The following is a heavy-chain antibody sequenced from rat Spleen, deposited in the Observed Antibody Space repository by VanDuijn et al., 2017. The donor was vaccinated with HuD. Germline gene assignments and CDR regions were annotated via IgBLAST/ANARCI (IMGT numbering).Heavy chain of an antibody. CDR1: GFTFSDYY. CDR3: ARPGITSYVMHA. CDR2: INYDGSST. Sequence: EVQLVESDGGLVQPGRSLKLSCAASGFTFSDYYMAWVRQAPTKGLEWVATINYDGSSTYYRDSVKGRFTISRDNAKSILYLQMDSLRSEDTATYFCARPGITSYVMHAWGQGVSVTVSS. V-gene: IGHV5-29*01. D-gene: IGHD1-4*01. J-gene: IGHJ4*01.